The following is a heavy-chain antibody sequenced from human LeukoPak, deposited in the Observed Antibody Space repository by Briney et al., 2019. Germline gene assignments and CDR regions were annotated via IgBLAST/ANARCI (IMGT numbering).Heavy chain of an antibody. CDR2: INPNSGGT. V-gene: IGHV1-2*06. J-gene: IGHJ4*02. CDR3: ARVLLRYFDWLLYTAPGFDY. Sequence: ASVKVSCKASGYTFTAYYIHWVRQAPGQGLEWMGRINPNSGGTNYAQKSQGRVTMTRDTSISTAYMELSRLRSDDTAVYYCARVLLRYFDWLLYTAPGFDYWGQGTLVTVSS. CDR1: GYTFTAYY. D-gene: IGHD3-9*01.